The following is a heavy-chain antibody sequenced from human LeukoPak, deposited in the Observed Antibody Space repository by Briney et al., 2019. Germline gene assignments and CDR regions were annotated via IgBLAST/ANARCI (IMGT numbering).Heavy chain of an antibody. CDR2: ISSSSSYI. Sequence: GGSLRLSCAASGFTFSSYSMNWVRQAPGKGLEWVSSISSSSSYIYYADSVKGRFTISRDNAKNSLYLQMNSLRAEDTAVYYCARVRGHGSGRLEYFQHWGQGTLVTVSS. D-gene: IGHD3-10*01. CDR3: ARVRGHGSGRLEYFQH. J-gene: IGHJ1*01. V-gene: IGHV3-21*01. CDR1: GFTFSSYS.